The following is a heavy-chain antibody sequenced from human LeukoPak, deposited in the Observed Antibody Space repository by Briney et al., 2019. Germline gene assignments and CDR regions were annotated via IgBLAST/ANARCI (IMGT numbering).Heavy chain of an antibody. CDR2: IYYTGST. CDR3: AKVKADSGRFFFDF. CDR1: GGSINTYY. Sequence: SETLSLTCTVSGGSINTYYWSWIRQPPGKGLEWIGYIYYTGSTNYNPSLKSRVTLSLDTSKNLFSLRLSSVTAADTAVYYCAKVKADSGRFFFDFWGQGTLVTVSS. D-gene: IGHD1-26*01. J-gene: IGHJ4*02. V-gene: IGHV4-59*03.